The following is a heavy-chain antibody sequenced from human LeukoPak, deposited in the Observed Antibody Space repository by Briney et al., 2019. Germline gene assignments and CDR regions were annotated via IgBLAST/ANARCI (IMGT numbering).Heavy chain of an antibody. J-gene: IGHJ4*02. CDR1: GFFFSSYA. D-gene: IGHD1-26*01. CDR3: AKRGSDPDFDY. V-gene: IGHV3-23*01. CDR2: ISASGAST. Sequence: GGSLSLSCAASGFFFSSYAMSWVRQAPGKGLEWVSAISASGASTYYADSVKGRFTISRDNSKNTRYLQMNSLRAEDTAVYYCAKRGSDPDFDYWGQGTRVTVSS.